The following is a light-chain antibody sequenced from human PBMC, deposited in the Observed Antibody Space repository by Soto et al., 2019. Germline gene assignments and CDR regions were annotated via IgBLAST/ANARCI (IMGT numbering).Light chain of an antibody. J-gene: IGLJ3*02. Sequence: QSVVTQPPSASGTPGQRVTISCSGSSSNIGSNTVNWYQQVPGTAPKLLIYANNKRPSGVSDRFSGSKSGTSASLAISGLQSEDEADYYCAPWDDRLNGWVFGGVTKLTVL. V-gene: IGLV1-44*01. CDR3: APWDDRLNGWV. CDR1: SSNIGSNT. CDR2: ANN.